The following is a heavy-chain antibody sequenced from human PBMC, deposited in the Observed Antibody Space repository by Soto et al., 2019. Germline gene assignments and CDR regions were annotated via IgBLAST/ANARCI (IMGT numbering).Heavy chain of an antibody. CDR1: GFTFSSYW. Sequence: HPGGSLRLSCAASGFTFSSYWMSWVRQAPGKGLEWVANIKQDGSEKYYVDSVKGRFTISRDNAKNSLYLQMNSLRAEDTAVYYCARVYGYCSSTSCYPLFLEWAADAFDIWGQGTMVTVSS. CDR3: ARVYGYCSSTSCYPLFLEWAADAFDI. D-gene: IGHD2-2*03. CDR2: IKQDGSEK. J-gene: IGHJ3*02. V-gene: IGHV3-7*01.